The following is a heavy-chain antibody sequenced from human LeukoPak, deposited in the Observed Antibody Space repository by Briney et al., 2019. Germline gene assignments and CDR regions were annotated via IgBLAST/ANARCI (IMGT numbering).Heavy chain of an antibody. CDR3: ARQYFGYYYMDV. D-gene: IGHD3-9*01. CDR1: GGSITSNSYY. CDR2: FYYSGGT. J-gene: IGHJ6*03. V-gene: IGHV4-39*01. Sequence: PSETLSLTCTVSGGSITSNSYYWGWIRQPPGKGLEWIGSFYYSGGTYYNPSLKSRVTISVDTSKNQFSLKLTSVTAADTAVYYCARQYFGYYYMDVWGKGTTVTVSS.